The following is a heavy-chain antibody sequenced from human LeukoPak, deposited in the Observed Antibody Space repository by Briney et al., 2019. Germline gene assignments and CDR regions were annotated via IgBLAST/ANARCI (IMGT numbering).Heavy chain of an antibody. CDR1: GFTFSSYA. V-gene: IGHV3-30*04. Sequence: GSLRLSCAASGFTFSSYAMHWVRQAPGKGLEWVAVISYDGSNKYYADSVKGRFTISRDNSKNTLYLQMNSLRAEDTAVYYCARGVLWEPPDYWGQGTLVTVSS. D-gene: IGHD1-14*01. CDR3: ARGVLWEPPDY. J-gene: IGHJ4*02. CDR2: ISYDGSNK.